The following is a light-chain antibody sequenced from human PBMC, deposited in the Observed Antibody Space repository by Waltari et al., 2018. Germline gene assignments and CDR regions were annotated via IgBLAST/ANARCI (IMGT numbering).Light chain of an antibody. J-gene: IGKJ1*01. CDR3: QQYGSSPVA. Sequence: EIVLTQAPGTLSLSPGERPTLSCRASQSVSSSYLAWYQQKPGQAPRPLIYGASSRATGSPDRFSGSGSGTDFTLTISRLEPEDFAVYYCQQYGSSPVAFGQGTKVEIK. CDR2: GAS. CDR1: QSVSSSY. V-gene: IGKV3-20*01.